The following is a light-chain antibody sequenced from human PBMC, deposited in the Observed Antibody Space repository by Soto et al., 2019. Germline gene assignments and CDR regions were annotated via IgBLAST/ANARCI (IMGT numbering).Light chain of an antibody. CDR2: AAS. J-gene: IGKJ4*01. Sequence: GDRVTITCRASQSISSWLAWYQQKPGKAPNLLIYAASSLQSGVPSRFSGSGSGTDFTLTISSLQPEDFATYXXXQXXXXXPXFXXGTKVDIK. CDR3: XQXXXXXPX. CDR1: QSISSW. V-gene: IGKV1-12*01.